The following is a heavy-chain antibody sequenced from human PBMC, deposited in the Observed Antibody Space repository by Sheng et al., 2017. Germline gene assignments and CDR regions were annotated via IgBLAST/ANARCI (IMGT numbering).Heavy chain of an antibody. CDR2: ISYDGSNK. V-gene: IGHV3-30*18. J-gene: IGHJ4*02. CDR3: AKDPGSPYYGDYSTDY. Sequence: QVQLVESGGGVVQPGRSLRLSCAASGFTFSSYGMHWVRQAPGKGLEWVAVISYDGSNKYYADSVKGRFTISRDNSKNTLYLQMNSLRAEDTAVYYCAKDPGSPYYGDYSTDYWGQGTLVTVSS. CDR1: GFTFSSYG. D-gene: IGHD4-17*01.